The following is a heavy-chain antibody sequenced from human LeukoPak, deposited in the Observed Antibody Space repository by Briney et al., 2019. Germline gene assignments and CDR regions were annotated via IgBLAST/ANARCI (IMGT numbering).Heavy chain of an antibody. J-gene: IGHJ3*02. V-gene: IGHV3-23*01. Sequence: QAGGSLRLSCAASGFTFSSYGMSWVRQAPGKGLEWVSAISGSGGSTYYADSVKGRFTISRDNSKNTLYLQMNSLRAEDTAVYYCAKDFNYYDSSGYYYSDAFDIWGQGTMVTVSS. CDR3: AKDFNYYDSSGYYYSDAFDI. CDR2: ISGSGGST. D-gene: IGHD3-22*01. CDR1: GFTFSSYG.